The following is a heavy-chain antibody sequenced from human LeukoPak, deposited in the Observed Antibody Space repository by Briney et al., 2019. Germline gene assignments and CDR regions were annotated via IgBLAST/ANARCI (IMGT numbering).Heavy chain of an antibody. Sequence: SETLSLTCTVSGGSISSGGYYWSWIRQHPGKGLEWIGYIYYSGSTYYNPFLKSRVTISVDTSKNQFSLKLSSVTAADTAVYYCARDVGDPRGAFDIWGQGTMVTVSS. CDR3: ARDVGDPRGAFDI. D-gene: IGHD2-15*01. J-gene: IGHJ3*02. V-gene: IGHV4-31*03. CDR1: GGSISSGGYY. CDR2: IYYSGST.